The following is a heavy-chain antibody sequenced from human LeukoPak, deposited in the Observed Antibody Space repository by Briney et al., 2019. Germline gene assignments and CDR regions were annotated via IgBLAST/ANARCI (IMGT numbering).Heavy chain of an antibody. V-gene: IGHV3-30*18. J-gene: IGHJ4*02. D-gene: IGHD1-26*01. CDR1: GFTFSDYY. CDR3: AKDRERQWELLDY. Sequence: GGSLRLSCAASGFTFSDYYMSWIRQAPGKGLEWVAFISYDGSDKDYADSVKGRFTISRDNSKYMVYLQMNTLRTEDTAMYYCAKDRERQWELLDYWGQGALVTVSS. CDR2: ISYDGSDK.